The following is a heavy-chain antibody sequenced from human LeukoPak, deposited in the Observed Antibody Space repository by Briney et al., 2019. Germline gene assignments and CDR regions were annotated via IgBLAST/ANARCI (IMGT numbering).Heavy chain of an antibody. V-gene: IGHV4-39*07. CDR3: ARGMLYSGSYFDY. CDR2: IFYSGST. D-gene: IGHD2-8*01. CDR1: SGSISTSNYY. J-gene: IGHJ4*02. Sequence: SETLSLTCTVSSGSISTSNYYWGWVRQPPGKALEWIGNIFYSGSTYYSPSLKSRVTISLDTSRNQFSLQLNSVTPEDTAVYYCARGMLYSGSYFDYWGQETLVTVSS.